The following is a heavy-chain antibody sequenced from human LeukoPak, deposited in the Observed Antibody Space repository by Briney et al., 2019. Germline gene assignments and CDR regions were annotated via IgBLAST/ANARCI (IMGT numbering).Heavy chain of an antibody. D-gene: IGHD6-19*01. V-gene: IGHV3-21*01. CDR3: ARSSGWYG. Sequence: PGGSLRLSCAASGFTFSSYNMNWVRQAPGKGLEWVSSITSGGNYIYYADSVKGRLTISRDNAKNSLYLQMNSLRAEDTAVYYCARSSGWYGWGQGTLVTVSS. J-gene: IGHJ4*02. CDR2: ITSGGNYI. CDR1: GFTFSSYN.